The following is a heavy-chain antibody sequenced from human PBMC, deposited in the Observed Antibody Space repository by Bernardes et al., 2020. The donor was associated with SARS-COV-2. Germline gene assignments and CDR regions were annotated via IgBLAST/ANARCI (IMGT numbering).Heavy chain of an antibody. CDR1: GFTFSNYA. Sequence: GGSLRLSCAASGFTFSNYAMSWVRQAPGKGLEWVSGISGSGDSAYYADSVKGRFTISRDSSKNTLYLQMNNLRDDDTAVYHCAKGFDSDGYYLFDPWGQGTLVTVSS. D-gene: IGHD3-22*01. J-gene: IGHJ5*02. CDR3: AKGFDSDGYYLFDP. CDR2: ISGSGDSA. V-gene: IGHV3-23*01.